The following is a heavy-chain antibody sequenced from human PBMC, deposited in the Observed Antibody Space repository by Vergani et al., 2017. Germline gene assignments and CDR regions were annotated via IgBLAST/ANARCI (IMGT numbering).Heavy chain of an antibody. Sequence: VQLVESGGGLVKPGGSLRLSCAASGFTFSDFSMSWVRQAPGKGLEWVAFIGSSGPYINYADAVKGRFIISRDNTNNSLFLQLRSLRAEDAAVYYCARDCTSGGCPDSYGMAVLGEGATVTGSS. V-gene: IGHV3-21*06. CDR3: ARDCTSGGCPDSYGMAV. J-gene: IGHJ6*01. CDR2: IGSSGPYI. D-gene: IGHD2-8*01. CDR1: GFTFSDFS.